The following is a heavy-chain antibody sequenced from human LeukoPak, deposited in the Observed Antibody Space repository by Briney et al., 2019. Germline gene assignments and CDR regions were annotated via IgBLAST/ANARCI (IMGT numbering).Heavy chain of an antibody. Sequence: GGSLRLSCAASVFTFSTYNMNWVRQAPGKGLEWVSSITSSSRYTFYADSVKGRFTISRDNAKNSLYLQMNSLRAEDTAIYYCAKAGATSGCYWGQGTLVTVSS. CDR1: VFTFSTYN. V-gene: IGHV3-21*06. CDR3: AKAGATSGCY. J-gene: IGHJ4*02. D-gene: IGHD1-26*01. CDR2: ITSSSRYT.